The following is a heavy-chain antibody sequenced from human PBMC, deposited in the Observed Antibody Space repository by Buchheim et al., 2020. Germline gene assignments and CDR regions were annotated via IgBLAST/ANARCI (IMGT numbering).Heavy chain of an antibody. J-gene: IGHJ4*02. CDR3: ARARGDYVWGSYRYAQNVAAFDY. D-gene: IGHD3-16*02. Sequence: QVQLQESGPGLVKPSGTLSLTCAVSGGSISSSNWWSWVRQPPGKGLEWIGEIYHSGSSNYNPSLKSRVTISVNKPKNQFSLKLSSVTAADTAVYYCARARGDYVWGSYRYAQNVAAFDYWGQGTL. CDR1: GGSISSSNW. CDR2: IYHSGSS. V-gene: IGHV4-4*02.